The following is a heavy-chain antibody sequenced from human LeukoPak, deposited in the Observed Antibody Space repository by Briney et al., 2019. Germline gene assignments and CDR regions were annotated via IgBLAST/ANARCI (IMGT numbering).Heavy chain of an antibody. D-gene: IGHD1-7*01. Sequence: GGSLRLSCAASGFTFSSYSMNWVRQAPGKGLEWVSSISSSSSYIYYADSVKGRFTISRDNAKNSLYPQMNSLRAEDTAVYYCARDPGNWNYGNDYWGQGTLVTVSS. CDR2: ISSSSSYI. CDR1: GFTFSSYS. CDR3: ARDPGNWNYGNDY. V-gene: IGHV3-21*01. J-gene: IGHJ4*02.